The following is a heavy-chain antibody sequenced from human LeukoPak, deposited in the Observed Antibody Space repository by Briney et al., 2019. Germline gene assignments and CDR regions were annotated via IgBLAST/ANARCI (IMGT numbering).Heavy chain of an antibody. CDR2: ISDSGGRT. CDR1: GITLSNYG. CDR3: AKRGVVIRVILVGFHKEAYYFDS. D-gene: IGHD3-10*01. Sequence: GGSLRLSCAVSGITLSNYGMSWVRQAPGKGLEWVAGISDSGGRTNYADSVKGRFTISRDNPMNTLYLQMNSLRAEDTAVYFCAKRGVVIRVILVGFHKEAYYFDSWGQGVLVTVSS. V-gene: IGHV3-23*01. J-gene: IGHJ4*02.